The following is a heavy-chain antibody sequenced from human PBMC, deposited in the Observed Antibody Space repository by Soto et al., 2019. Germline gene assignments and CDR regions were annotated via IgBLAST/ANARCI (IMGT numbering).Heavy chain of an antibody. CDR1: GFTFSSYN. J-gene: IGHJ4*02. Sequence: VQLVESGEGLVQPGGALRLSCAASGFTFSSYNIHCIRRAPGKGLEFVSAIRRSGDRTYYAASVKGRFTITRDNSQNTVWLQMGSLRAEDIAVYYCARARCSSGQCYYFDYWGRGARVSVSS. CDR3: ARARCSSGQCYYFDY. CDR2: IRRSGDRT. V-gene: IGHV3-64*02. D-gene: IGHD2-15*01.